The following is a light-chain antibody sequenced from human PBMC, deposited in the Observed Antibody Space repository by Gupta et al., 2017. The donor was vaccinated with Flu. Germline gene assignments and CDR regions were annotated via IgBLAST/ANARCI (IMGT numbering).Light chain of an antibody. J-gene: IGKJ4*01. V-gene: IGKV1-5*01. CDR1: RHSSSK. CDR3: QQYNNGAPFT. CDR2: YAS. Sequence: SSSAAVVDRVTITSRASRHSSSKLAGYHQNTGKEPTMLLDYASSIARGVPPWFSGSRSGTAYTLIISSLQPHEVVTNYCQQYNNGAPFTFGGGTKVEIK.